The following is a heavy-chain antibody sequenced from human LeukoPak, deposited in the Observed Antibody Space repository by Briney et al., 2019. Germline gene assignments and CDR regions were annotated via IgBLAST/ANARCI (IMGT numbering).Heavy chain of an antibody. J-gene: IGHJ3*02. V-gene: IGHV4-59*08. CDR2: IYYSGST. CDR1: GGSISSNY. D-gene: IGHD5-18*01. CDR3: ARHRTGTAMGAFDI. Sequence: PSETLSLTCTVSGGSISSNYWSWIRQPPGKGLEWIGYIYYSGSTNYNPSLKSRVTISVDTSKNQFSLKLSSVTAADTAVYYCARHRTGTAMGAFDIWGQGTMVTVSS.